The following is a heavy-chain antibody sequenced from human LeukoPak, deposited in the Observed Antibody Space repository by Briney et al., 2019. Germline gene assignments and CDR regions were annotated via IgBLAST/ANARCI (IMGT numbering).Heavy chain of an antibody. CDR2: INTNTGNP. CDR1: GYTFTNYP. CDR3: ARDYDFWSGYYPYYFDY. J-gene: IGHJ4*02. Sequence: ASVKVSCKASGYTFTNYPVNWVRQAPGQGLEWMGWINTNTGNPTYAQGFTGRFVFSLDTSVSTAYLQISSLKAEDTAVYYCARDYDFWSGYYPYYFDYWGQGTLVTVSS. V-gene: IGHV7-4-1*02. D-gene: IGHD3-3*01.